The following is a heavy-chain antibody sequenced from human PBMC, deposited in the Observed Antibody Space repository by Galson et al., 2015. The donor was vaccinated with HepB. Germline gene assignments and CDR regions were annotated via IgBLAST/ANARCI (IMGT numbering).Heavy chain of an antibody. CDR1: GGTFSSYA. J-gene: IGHJ2*01. D-gene: IGHD2-2*01. V-gene: IGHV1-69*13. CDR3: ARGPPSYCSSTSCLGARYFDP. CDR2: IIPIFGTA. Sequence: SVKVSCKASGGTFSSYAISWVRQAPGQGLEWMGGIIPIFGTANYAQKFQGRVTITADESTSTAYMELSSLRSEDTAVYYCARGPPSYCSSTSCLGARYFDPWGRGTLVTVSS.